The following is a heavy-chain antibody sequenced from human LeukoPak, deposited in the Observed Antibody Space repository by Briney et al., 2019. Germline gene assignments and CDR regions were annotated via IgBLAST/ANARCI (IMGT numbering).Heavy chain of an antibody. Sequence: GASVKVSCKASGYTFTGYYMHWVRQAPGQGLEWMGRINPNSGGTNYAQKFQGRVTMTRDTSISTAYMELSRLRSDDTAVYYCARPYHDWSNEFYPWGQGTLVTVSS. CDR1: GYTFTGYY. V-gene: IGHV1-2*06. CDR2: INPNSGGT. D-gene: IGHD3-22*01. J-gene: IGHJ5*02. CDR3: ARPYHDWSNEFYP.